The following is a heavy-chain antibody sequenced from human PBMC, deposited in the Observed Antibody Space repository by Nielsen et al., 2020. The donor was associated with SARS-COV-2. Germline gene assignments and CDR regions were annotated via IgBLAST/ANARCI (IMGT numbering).Heavy chain of an antibody. Sequence: SETLSLTCTVSGGSISSGDYYWSWIRQPPGKGLEWIGYIYYSGSTYYNPSLKSRVTISVDTSKNQFSLKLSSVTAADTAVYYCARARATIFGLVMSYGMDVWGQGTTVAVSS. CDR3: ARARATIFGLVMSYGMDV. CDR2: IYYSGST. D-gene: IGHD3/OR15-3a*01. V-gene: IGHV4-30-4*01. CDR1: GGSISSGDYY. J-gene: IGHJ6*02.